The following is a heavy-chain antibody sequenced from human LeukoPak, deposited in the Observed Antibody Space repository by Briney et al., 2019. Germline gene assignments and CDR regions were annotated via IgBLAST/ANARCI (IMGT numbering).Heavy chain of an antibody. CDR3: ATSGSGGNYPLDY. D-gene: IGHD1-26*01. CDR2: ITRSSSYI. Sequence: KTGWSLRLSCAASGFTFSSYAMNWVSQAPGKGLEWGSSITRSSSYIYYADSVKGRFTISRDNAKNSLFLQVNSLRAEDTALYYCATSGSGGNYPLDYWGQGTLVTVSS. V-gene: IGHV3-21*01. CDR1: GFTFSSYA. J-gene: IGHJ4*02.